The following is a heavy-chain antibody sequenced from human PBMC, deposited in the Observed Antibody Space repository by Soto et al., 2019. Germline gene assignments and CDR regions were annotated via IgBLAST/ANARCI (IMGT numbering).Heavy chain of an antibody. J-gene: IGHJ6*02. CDR3: ARDRVITMVRGVISYYGMDV. V-gene: IGHV1-2*02. D-gene: IGHD3-10*01. CDR2: INPNSGGT. Sequence: GASVKVSCKASGYTFTGYYMHWVRQAPGQGXEWMGWINPNSGGTNYGQKFQGRVTMTRDTSISTAYMELSRLRSDDTAVYYCARDRVITMVRGVISYYGMDVWGQGTTVTVSS. CDR1: GYTFTGYY.